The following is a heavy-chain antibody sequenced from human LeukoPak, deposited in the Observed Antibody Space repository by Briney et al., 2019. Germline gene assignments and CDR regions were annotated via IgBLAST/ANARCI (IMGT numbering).Heavy chain of an antibody. D-gene: IGHD6-19*01. CDR1: GFTFSSYA. V-gene: IGHV3-23*01. CDR3: AKGMGIAVASPFDY. CDR2: ISGSGGST. Sequence: GGFLRLSCAASGFTFSSYAMSWVRQAPGKGLEWVSAISGSGGSTYYADSVKGRFTISRDNSKNTLYLQMNSLRAEDTAVYYCAKGMGIAVASPFDYWGQGTLVTVSS. J-gene: IGHJ4*02.